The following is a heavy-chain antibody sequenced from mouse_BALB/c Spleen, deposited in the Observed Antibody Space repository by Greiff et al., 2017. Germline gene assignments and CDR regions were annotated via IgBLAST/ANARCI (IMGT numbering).Heavy chain of an antibody. CDR3: ARHGDGYYLAMDY. CDR2: ISSGGSYT. V-gene: IGHV5-6*03. J-gene: IGHJ4*01. Sequence: EVKLMESGGGLVKPGGSLKLSCAASGFTFSSYGMSWVRQTPDKRLEWVATISSGGSYTYYPDSVKGRFTISRDNAKNTLYLQMSSLKSEDTAMYYCARHGDGYYLAMDYWGQGTSVTVSS. CDR1: GFTFSSYG. D-gene: IGHD2-3*01.